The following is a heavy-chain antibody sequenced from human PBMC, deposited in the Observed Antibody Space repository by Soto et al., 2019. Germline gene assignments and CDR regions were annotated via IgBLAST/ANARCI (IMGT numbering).Heavy chain of an antibody. V-gene: IGHV1-18*01. CDR1: GYTFINYN. D-gene: IGHD1-26*01. CDR3: ARDITGATGDY. J-gene: IGHJ4*02. Sequence: ASVKVSCKASGYTFINYNIFWVRQAPGQGLEWMGWISTSNADTNYAQNFQGRVTMTTDTSTSTAYVELRSLRYDDTAVYYCARDITGATGDYWGQGTPVTVSS. CDR2: ISTSNADT.